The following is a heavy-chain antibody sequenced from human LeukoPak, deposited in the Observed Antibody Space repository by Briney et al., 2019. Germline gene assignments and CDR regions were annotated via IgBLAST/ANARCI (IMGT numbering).Heavy chain of an antibody. D-gene: IGHD1-26*01. J-gene: IGHJ4*02. V-gene: IGHV1-69*13. CDR2: IIPIFGSA. Sequence: ASVNVSCRASGGTFNTYAISWMRQAPGQGLEWMGGIIPIFGSASYAQKFQGRVTITADESTSTAYMELSSLRSEDTAVYYCDIVGTTHYWGQGTLVTVSS. CDR3: DIVGTTHY. CDR1: GGTFNTYA.